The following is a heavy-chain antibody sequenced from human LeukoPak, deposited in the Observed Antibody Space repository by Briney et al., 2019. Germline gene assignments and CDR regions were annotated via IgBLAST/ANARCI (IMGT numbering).Heavy chain of an antibody. Sequence: GGSLRLSCTVSGFTVSSNSMSWVRQAPGKGLEWVSSISSSSSYIYYADSMKGRFTISRDNAKNTLYLQMNNLRAEDTAIYYCATDSYVSGSYYRLFYWGQGTLVTVSS. CDR3: ATDSYVSGSYYRLFY. CDR2: ISSSSSYI. CDR1: GFTVSSNS. J-gene: IGHJ4*02. D-gene: IGHD3-10*01. V-gene: IGHV3-21*01.